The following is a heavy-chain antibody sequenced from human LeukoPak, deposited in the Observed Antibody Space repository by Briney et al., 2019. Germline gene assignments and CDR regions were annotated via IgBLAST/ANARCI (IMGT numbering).Heavy chain of an antibody. CDR2: IGTAGDT. J-gene: IGHJ3*02. CDR1: GFTFSSYD. V-gene: IGHV3-13*01. D-gene: IGHD6-19*01. CDR3: ARGSVPGTHDAFDI. Sequence: GGSLRLSCAASGFTFSSYDMHWVRQAAGKGLEWVSTIGTAGDTYYPVSVKGRFTISRGNAKNSLYLQMNSLRAGDTAVFYCARGSVPGTHDAFDIWGQGTMVTVSS.